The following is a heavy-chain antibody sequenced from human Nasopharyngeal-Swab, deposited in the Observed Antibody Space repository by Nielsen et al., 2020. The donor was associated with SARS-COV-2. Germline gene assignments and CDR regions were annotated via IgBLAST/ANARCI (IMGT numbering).Heavy chain of an antibody. CDR2: MNPNSGNT. D-gene: IGHD6-19*01. Sequence: ASVKVSCKASGYTFTGYYMHWVRQAPGQGLEWMGWMNPNSGNTGYAQKFQGRVTMTRNTSISTAYMELSSLRSEDTAVYYCARGSSVAGTMWGNWFDPWGQGTLVTVSS. CDR1: GYTFTGYY. V-gene: IGHV1-8*02. CDR3: ARGSSVAGTMWGNWFDP. J-gene: IGHJ5*02.